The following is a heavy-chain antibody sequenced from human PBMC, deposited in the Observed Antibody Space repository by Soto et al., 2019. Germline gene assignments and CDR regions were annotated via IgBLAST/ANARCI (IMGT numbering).Heavy chain of an antibody. CDR2: MSYDGSNK. J-gene: IGHJ5*02. D-gene: IGHD6-13*01. Sequence: GGSLRLSCAASGFTFSTYAIHWVRQAPGKGLEWVAVMSYDGSNKYYADSVRGRFTISRDNSKNTLYLQMNSLGAEDTAVYYCARDRKGGAATWFDPWGQGTLVTVSS. CDR1: GFTFSTYA. CDR3: ARDRKGGAATWFDP. V-gene: IGHV3-30-3*01.